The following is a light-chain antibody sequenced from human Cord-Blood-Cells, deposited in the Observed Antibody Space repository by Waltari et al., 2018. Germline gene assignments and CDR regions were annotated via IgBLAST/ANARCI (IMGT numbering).Light chain of an antibody. J-gene: IGLJ1*01. CDR3: SSYTSSSTYV. CDR2: DVS. CDR1: SSDVGGYNY. V-gene: IGLV2-14*01. Sequence: QSALTQPASESGSPGQSITIPCTGTSSDVGGYNYVSWYQPHPGKAPKLMIYDVSNRPSGVSNRFSGSKSGNTASLTISGLQAEDEADYYCSSYTSSSTYVFGTGTKVTVL.